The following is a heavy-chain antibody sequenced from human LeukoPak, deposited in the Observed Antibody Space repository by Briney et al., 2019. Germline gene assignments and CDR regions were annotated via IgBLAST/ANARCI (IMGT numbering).Heavy chain of an antibody. CDR1: GFTFSNYW. J-gene: IGHJ4*02. Sequence: PGGSLRLSCAASGFTFSNYWMHWVRQTPGKGLVWVSRIRTDGDTSYADSVRGRFTISRDNAKNSLYLQMNSLRAEDTAVYYCARDRGGWPDCWGRGTLVTVSS. V-gene: IGHV3-74*01. D-gene: IGHD2-15*01. CDR3: ARDRGGWPDC. CDR2: IRTDGDT.